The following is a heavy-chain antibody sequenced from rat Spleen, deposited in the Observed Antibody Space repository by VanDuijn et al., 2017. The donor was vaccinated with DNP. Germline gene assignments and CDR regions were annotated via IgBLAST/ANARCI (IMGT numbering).Heavy chain of an antibody. Sequence: EVRLQESGPGLVKPSQSLSLTCSVTGYSITSDYWMGWVRQAPGKGLEWIAEINKDSRTIKYTPSLKEKLTISRDNAQNTLYLQMSKLGSEDTAIYYCVREKFGVDYWGQGVMVTVSS. CDR2: INKDSRTI. CDR1: GYSITSDYW. D-gene: IGHD4-3*01. CDR3: VREKFGVDY. J-gene: IGHJ2*01. V-gene: IGHV4-2*01.